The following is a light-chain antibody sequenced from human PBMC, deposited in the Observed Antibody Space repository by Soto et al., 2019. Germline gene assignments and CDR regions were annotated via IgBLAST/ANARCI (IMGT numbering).Light chain of an antibody. Sequence: SYELTQPPSVSVAPGQTATVTCGGNNVGSKSVHWYQQKPGQAPVLVVYDDSDRPSGIPERFSGSNSGNTATLTISRVEAGDGADYYCQVWDTTSDQGVFGTGTKVTVL. CDR2: DDS. J-gene: IGLJ1*01. V-gene: IGLV3-21*02. CDR3: QVWDTTSDQGV. CDR1: NVGSKS.